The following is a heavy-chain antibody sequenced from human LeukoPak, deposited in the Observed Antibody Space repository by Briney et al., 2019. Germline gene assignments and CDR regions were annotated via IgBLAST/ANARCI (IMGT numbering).Heavy chain of an antibody. CDR3: ARGHYDVLAASYKWTPDY. CDR2: ITIGGDYI. D-gene: IGHD3-9*01. Sequence: GGSLRLSWAASGFTFNTFNMNWVRQPPGKGLEWVSSITIGGDYIYYADSVKGRFTTSRDNAKNSLSLQLNSLRVEDTAVYYCARGHYDVLAASYKWTPDYWGQGTLVTVSS. J-gene: IGHJ4*02. V-gene: IGHV3-21*01. CDR1: GFTFNTFN.